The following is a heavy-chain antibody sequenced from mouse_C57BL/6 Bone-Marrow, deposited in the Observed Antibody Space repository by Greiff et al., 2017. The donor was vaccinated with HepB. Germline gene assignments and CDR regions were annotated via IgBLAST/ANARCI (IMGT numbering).Heavy chain of an antibody. CDR2: INPDTGRT. CDR1: GYSFTGYY. J-gene: IGHJ2*01. Sequence: EVQGVESGPELVKPGASVKISCKASGYSFTGYYMHWVKQSPENSLEWIGEINPDTGRTTYNQKFKDKATLTVDKSSSIVYLQLKSLTSEESPVYYCTRVTTVFDYWGQGTTLTVSS. V-gene: IGHV1-42*01. CDR3: TRVTTVFDY. D-gene: IGHD1-1*01.